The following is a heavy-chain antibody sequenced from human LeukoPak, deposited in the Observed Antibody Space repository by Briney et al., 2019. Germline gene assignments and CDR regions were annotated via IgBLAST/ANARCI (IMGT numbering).Heavy chain of an antibody. CDR2: IYHTGST. CDR1: GDSISSGGYY. CDR3: ARVTRYSSGWFDY. V-gene: IGHV4-30-2*01. J-gene: IGHJ4*02. Sequence: PSQTLSLTCTVSGDSISSGGYYWSWIRQPPGKGLEWIGYIYHTGSTYYNPSLKSRVTISVDKSKNQFSLKLSSVTAADTAVYYCARVTRYSSGWFDYWGQGTLVTVSS. D-gene: IGHD6-19*01.